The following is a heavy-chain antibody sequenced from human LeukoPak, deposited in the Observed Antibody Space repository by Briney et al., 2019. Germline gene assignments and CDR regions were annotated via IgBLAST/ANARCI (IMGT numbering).Heavy chain of an antibody. CDR3: ASSDDYSYYYLEV. Sequence: PGGSLRLSCVGPEFSFRGYAMHWVRQAPGKGLEYVSTITSHGGGIFYANSVKGRFTISRDNSKNTVFLQMGSLRAEDMAVYYCASSDDYSYYYLEVWGRGTTVTVSS. V-gene: IGHV3-64*01. D-gene: IGHD5-24*01. CDR1: EFSFRGYA. J-gene: IGHJ6*03. CDR2: ITSHGGGI.